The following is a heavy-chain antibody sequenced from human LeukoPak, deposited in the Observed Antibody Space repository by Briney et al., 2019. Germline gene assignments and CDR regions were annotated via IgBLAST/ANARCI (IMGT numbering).Heavy chain of an antibody. CDR3: AKDYCGGDCYSGWYFDL. V-gene: IGHV3-9*01. Sequence: PGRSLRLSCAASGFTFDDYAMHWVRQAPGKGLEWVSGISYNSDTIAYADSVKGRFTISRDNAKNYLYLQMNSLRAEDTALYYCAKDYCGGDCYSGWYFDLWGRGTLVTVSS. CDR1: GFTFDDYA. D-gene: IGHD2-21*02. CDR2: ISYNSDTI. J-gene: IGHJ2*01.